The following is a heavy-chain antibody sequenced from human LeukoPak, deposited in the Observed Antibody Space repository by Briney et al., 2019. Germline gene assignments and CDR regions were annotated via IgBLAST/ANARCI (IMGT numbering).Heavy chain of an antibody. CDR1: GGSISSYY. V-gene: IGHV4-34*01. Sequence: SETLSLTCNVSGGSISSYYWGWIRQPAGKGLEWIGEINHSGSTNYNPSLKSRVTISVDTSKNQFSLKLSSVTAADTAVYYCARGGKWELSDYWGQGTLVTVSS. CDR3: ARGGKWELSDY. CDR2: INHSGST. D-gene: IGHD1-26*01. J-gene: IGHJ4*02.